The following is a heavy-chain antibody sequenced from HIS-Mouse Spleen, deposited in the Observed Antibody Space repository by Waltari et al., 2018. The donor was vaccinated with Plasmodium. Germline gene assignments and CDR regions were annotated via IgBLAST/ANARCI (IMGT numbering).Heavy chain of an antibody. V-gene: IGHV3-48*01. CDR3: ARADGSYWYFDL. Sequence: EVQLVASGGGLVQPGGSLSPSCEASGLPFGTYSMNWVSQAPGKGLEWVSYISSSSSTIYYADSVKGRFTISRDNAKNSLYLQMNSLRAEDTAVYYCARADGSYWYFDLWGRGTLVTVSS. D-gene: IGHD1-26*01. J-gene: IGHJ2*01. CDR2: ISSSSSTI. CDR1: GLPFGTYS.